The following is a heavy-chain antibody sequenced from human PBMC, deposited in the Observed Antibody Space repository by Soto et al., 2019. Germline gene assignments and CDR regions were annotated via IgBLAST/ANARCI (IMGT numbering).Heavy chain of an antibody. CDR3: ARTLRVERYFDWLFYNWFDP. CDR2: IYYSGST. CDR1: GGSLSSYY. J-gene: IGHJ5*02. D-gene: IGHD3-9*01. Sequence: TSETLSLTCVVSGGSLSSYYWSWIRQPPGKGLEWIGYIYYSGSTNYNPSLKSRVTISVDTSKNQFSLKLSSVTAADTAVYYCARTLRVERYFDWLFYNWFDPWGQGTLVTVSS. V-gene: IGHV4-59*08.